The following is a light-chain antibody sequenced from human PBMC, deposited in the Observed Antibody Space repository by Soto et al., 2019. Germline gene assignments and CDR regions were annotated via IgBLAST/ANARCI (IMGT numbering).Light chain of an antibody. CDR3: AAWDDTLNGPV. J-gene: IGLJ2*01. V-gene: IGLV1-44*01. CDR1: SSNIGNNT. Sequence: SVLTQPPSASGTPGQRVTISCSGGSSNIGNNTVNWYQQLPGTAPKLLIYGNDQRPSGVPDRFSGSKSGTSVSLAISGLQSEDEADYYCAAWDDTLNGPVFGGGTKLTVL. CDR2: GND.